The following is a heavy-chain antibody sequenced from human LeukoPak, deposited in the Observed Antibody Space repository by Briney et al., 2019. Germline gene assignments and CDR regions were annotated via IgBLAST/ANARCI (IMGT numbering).Heavy chain of an antibody. CDR2: IYSSGST. Sequence: SGGSLRLSCAASGFTVSNNYMSWVRQAPGKGLEWVSVIYSSGSTYYADSVKGRFTISRDNSKNTLYLQMNNLRAEDTAMYYCASPTSGQSFDIWGQGTMVTVSS. CDR3: ASPTSGQSFDI. V-gene: IGHV3-53*01. J-gene: IGHJ3*02. CDR1: GFTVSNNY. D-gene: IGHD6-19*01.